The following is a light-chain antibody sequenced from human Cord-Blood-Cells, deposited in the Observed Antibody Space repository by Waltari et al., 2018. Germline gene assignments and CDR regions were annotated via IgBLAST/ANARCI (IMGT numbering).Light chain of an antibody. CDR3: CSYAGSSTWV. CDR1: SMYVGISNL. Sequence: QSALTQPASVSGSPGQSITISCTGTSMYVGISNLVSWYQQHPGKAPKLMIYEGSKRPSGVSNRFSGSKSGNTASLTISGLQAEDEADYYCCSYAGSSTWVFGGGTKLTVL. V-gene: IGLV2-23*01. CDR2: EGS. J-gene: IGLJ3*02.